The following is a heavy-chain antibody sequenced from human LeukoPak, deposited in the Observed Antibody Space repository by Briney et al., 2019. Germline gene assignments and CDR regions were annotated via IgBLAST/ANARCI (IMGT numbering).Heavy chain of an antibody. V-gene: IGHV1-24*01. D-gene: IGHD3-10*02. Sequence: ASVKVSCKVSGYTLTELSMHWVRQALGKGLEWMGGFDPEDGETIYAQKFQGRVTMTEDTSTDTAYMELSSLRSEDTAVYYCATDYVFGAGSAFDIWGQGTMVTVSS. CDR1: GYTLTELS. CDR3: ATDYVFGAGSAFDI. CDR2: FDPEDGET. J-gene: IGHJ3*02.